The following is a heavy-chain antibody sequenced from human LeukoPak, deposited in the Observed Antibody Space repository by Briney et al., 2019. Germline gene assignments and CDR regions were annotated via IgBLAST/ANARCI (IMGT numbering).Heavy chain of an antibody. CDR2: IYHSGST. Sequence: SETLSLTCAVSGGSISSSNWWSWVRQPPGKGLEWIGEIYHSGSTNYNPSLKSRVTISVDKSKNQFSLKLSSVTAADTAVYYCARDPGSSWYRYFDLWGRGTLVTVSS. CDR3: ARDPGSSWYRYFDL. V-gene: IGHV4-4*02. J-gene: IGHJ2*01. D-gene: IGHD6-13*01. CDR1: GGSISSSNW.